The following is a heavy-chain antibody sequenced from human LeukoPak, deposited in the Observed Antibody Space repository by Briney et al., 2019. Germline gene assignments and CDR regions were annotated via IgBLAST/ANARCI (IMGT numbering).Heavy chain of an antibody. V-gene: IGHV1-2*02. CDR3: AREYNYGFDY. CDR1: GYTFTDYY. Sequence: PLASVKVSCKASGYTFTDYYIHWVRQAPGQGLEWMGWINPNSGGTNYAQKFQGRVTMTRDTSISTAYMELSGLRSDDTAVYYCAREYNYGFDYWGQGTLVTVSS. D-gene: IGHD5-18*01. J-gene: IGHJ4*02. CDR2: INPNSGGT.